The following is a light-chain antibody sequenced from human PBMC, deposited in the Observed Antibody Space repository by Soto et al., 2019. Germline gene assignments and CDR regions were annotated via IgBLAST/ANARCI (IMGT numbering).Light chain of an antibody. CDR3: QQYGSSPQIT. J-gene: IGKJ5*01. CDR1: QSVSSSY. Sequence: EIVLTQSPGTLSLSPGERATLSCRASQSVSSSYLAWYQQKPGQAPRLLIYDASSRATGIPDRFSGSGSGTDFTLTISRLEPEDFAVYYCQQYGSSPQITLGQGTRLEIK. V-gene: IGKV3-20*01. CDR2: DAS.